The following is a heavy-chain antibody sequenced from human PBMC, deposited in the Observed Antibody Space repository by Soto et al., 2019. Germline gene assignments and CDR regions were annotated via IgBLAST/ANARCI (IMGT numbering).Heavy chain of an antibody. Sequence: GGSLRLSCAASGFTFSSYSMNWVRQAPGKGLEWVSYISSSSSTIYYADSVKGRFTISRDNAKNSLYLQMNSLRDEDTAVYYCARGTQALRFLELIGYWGQGTLVTVSS. CDR1: GFTFSSYS. D-gene: IGHD3-3*01. J-gene: IGHJ4*02. CDR3: ARGTQALRFLELIGY. CDR2: ISSSSSTI. V-gene: IGHV3-48*02.